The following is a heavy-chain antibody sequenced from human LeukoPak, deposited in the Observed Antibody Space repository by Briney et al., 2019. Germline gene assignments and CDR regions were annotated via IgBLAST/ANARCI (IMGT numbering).Heavy chain of an antibody. CDR2: ISYDGSNK. CDR3: ARDRTPVVVVPDY. Sequence: GGSLRLSCAASGFTFSSYAMHWVRQAPGKGLEWVAVISYDGSNKYYADSVKGRFTISRDNSKNTLYLQMNSLRAEDTAVYYCARDRTPVVVVPDYWGQGTLVTVSS. V-gene: IGHV3-30-3*01. CDR1: GFTFSSYA. D-gene: IGHD3-22*01. J-gene: IGHJ4*02.